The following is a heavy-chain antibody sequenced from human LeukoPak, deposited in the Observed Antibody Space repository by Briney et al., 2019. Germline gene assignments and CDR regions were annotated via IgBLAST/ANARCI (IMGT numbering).Heavy chain of an antibody. CDR1: GFTFSYDW. J-gene: IGHJ3*02. CDR2: IKGDGSEK. D-gene: IGHD2-15*01. CDR3: ARVGGASGLPI. Sequence: PGGSLRLSCAASGFTFSYDWMGWARQAPGKGLEWVANIKGDGSEKHYVDSVKGRFTISRDNTKNSLYLQMNSLRDEDTAVYYCARVGGASGLPIWGQGTLVTVSS. V-gene: IGHV3-7*02.